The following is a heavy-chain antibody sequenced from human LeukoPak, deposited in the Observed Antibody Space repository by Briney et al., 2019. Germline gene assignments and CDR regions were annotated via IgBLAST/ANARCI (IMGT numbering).Heavy chain of an antibody. CDR2: INTNTGNP. CDR3: ARWHYDFWSGYYAPPHYYYGMDV. CDR1: GYTFTTYP. Sequence: GASVKVSCKASGYTFTTYPINWVRQAPGQGLEWMGWINTNTGNPTYAQGFTGRFVFSLDTSVSTAYLQISSLKAEDTAVYYCARWHYDFWSGYYAPPHYYYGMDVWGQGTTVTVSS. D-gene: IGHD3-3*01. J-gene: IGHJ6*02. V-gene: IGHV7-4-1*02.